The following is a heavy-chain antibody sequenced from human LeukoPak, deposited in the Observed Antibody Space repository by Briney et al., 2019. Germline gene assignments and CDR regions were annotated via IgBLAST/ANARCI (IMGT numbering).Heavy chain of an antibody. J-gene: IGHJ4*02. D-gene: IGHD6-19*01. CDR3: ARHKSPGWYDY. CDR1: GGSISSSSYY. CDR2: IYYSGST. V-gene: IGHV4-39*01. Sequence: PSETLSLTCTVSGGSISSSSYYWGWIRQPPGKGLEWIGSIYYSGSTYYNPSLKSRVTISVDTSKNQFSLKLSSVTAADTAVHYCARHKSPGWYDYWGQGTLVTVSS.